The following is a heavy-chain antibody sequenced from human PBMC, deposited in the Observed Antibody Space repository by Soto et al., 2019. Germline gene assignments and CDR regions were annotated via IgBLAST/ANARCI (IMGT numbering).Heavy chain of an antibody. CDR1: GGSISSSSYY. J-gene: IGHJ4*02. CDR3: ARHGRIVGATSFFGY. D-gene: IGHD1-26*01. CDR2: IYYSGST. V-gene: IGHV4-39*01. Sequence: SDTLSLTCTVSGGSISSSSYYWSWIRQPPGKGLEWIGSIYYSGSTYYNPSLKSRVTISVDTSKNQFSLKLSSVTAADTAVYYCARHGRIVGATSFFGYWGQGXLVT.